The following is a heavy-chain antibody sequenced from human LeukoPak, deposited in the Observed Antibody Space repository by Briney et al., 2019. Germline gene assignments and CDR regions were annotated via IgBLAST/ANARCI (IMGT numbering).Heavy chain of an antibody. CDR3: ARDHCSPGTCLGGH. V-gene: IGHV1-18*01. D-gene: IGHD2-15*01. Sequence: ASVKVSCKASGYTFTSYGISWVRQAPGQGLEWMGWISAYNGNTNYAQKLQGRVTMTTDTSTSTAYMELRSLRSDDTAIYYCARDHCSPGTCLGGHWGQGTLVTVSS. J-gene: IGHJ4*02. CDR1: GYTFTSYG. CDR2: ISAYNGNT.